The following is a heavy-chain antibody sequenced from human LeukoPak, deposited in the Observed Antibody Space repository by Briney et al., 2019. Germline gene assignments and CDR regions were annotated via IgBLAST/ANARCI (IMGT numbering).Heavy chain of an antibody. V-gene: IGHV3-23*01. CDR3: AKDLYSYGYPLDY. CDR1: GFTFSSYA. CDR2: ISGSGGST. Sequence: GGSLRLSCAASGFTFSSYAMSWVRQAPGKGLEWVSAISGSGGSTYYADSVKGRFTISRDNSKNTMYLQMNSLRAEDTAVYYCAKDLYSYGYPLDYWGQGTLVTVSS. D-gene: IGHD5-18*01. J-gene: IGHJ4*02.